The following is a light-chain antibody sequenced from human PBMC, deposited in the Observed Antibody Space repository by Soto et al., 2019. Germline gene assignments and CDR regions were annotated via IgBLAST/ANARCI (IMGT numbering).Light chain of an antibody. CDR2: EVS. V-gene: IGLV2-8*01. CDR3: SSFAGNNNLV. J-gene: IGLJ2*01. Sequence: QSALTQPPSPSGAPGQSVTISCTGTSSDVGGYNYVSWYQQHPGKAPKLMISEVSKRPSGVPDRFPDSKSGNTPSLTVSGPQSDDEADYNCSSFAGNNNLVFGGGTKLPVL. CDR1: SSDVGGYNY.